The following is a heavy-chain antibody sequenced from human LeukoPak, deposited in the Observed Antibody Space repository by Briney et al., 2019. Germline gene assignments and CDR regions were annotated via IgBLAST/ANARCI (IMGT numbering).Heavy chain of an antibody. CDR3: ARAVGGGGIYGPYYYYYMDV. CDR2: ISSSGSTI. Sequence: GGSLRLSCAASGFTFSTYEMTWVRQSPGKGLEWVSYISSSGSTIYYADSVKGRFTISRDNARNSLYLQMNSLRAEDTAVYYCARAVGGGGIYGPYYYYYMDVWGKGTTVTISS. V-gene: IGHV3-48*03. CDR1: GFTFSTYE. J-gene: IGHJ6*03. D-gene: IGHD3-16*01.